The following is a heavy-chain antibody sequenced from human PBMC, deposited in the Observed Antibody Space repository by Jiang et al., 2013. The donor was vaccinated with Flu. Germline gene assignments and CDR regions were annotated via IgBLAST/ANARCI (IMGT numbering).Heavy chain of an antibody. V-gene: IGHV3-49*03. CDR1: GFAFGDYG. Sequence: SLSCIGSGFAFGDYGLNWFRQAPGKGLEWVGFIGSKLYGARREYAASVRGRFTISRDDSKSVAYLQMNSLKTEDTALYYCSRDLVRDVIIIPSGYCDYWGQGALVTVSS. CDR3: SRDLVRDVIIIPSGYCDY. CDR2: IGSKLYGARR. J-gene: IGHJ4*02. D-gene: IGHD3-10*01.